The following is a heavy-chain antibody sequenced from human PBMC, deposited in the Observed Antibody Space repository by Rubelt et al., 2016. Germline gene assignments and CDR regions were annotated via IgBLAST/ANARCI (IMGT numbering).Heavy chain of an antibody. CDR2: ISSSSSTI. D-gene: IGHD6-13*01. J-gene: IGHJ5*02. V-gene: IGHV3-48*04. CDR3: ARDGSSSWGFDP. Sequence: EVQLVESGGGLVQPGGSLRLACAASGFTFSSYRMNWVRQAPGKGLEWVSYISSSSSTIYYADSVKGRFTLSRDNAKNSLCLQMTSLGAEDTAVYYCARDGSSSWGFDPWGQGTLVTVSS. CDR1: GFTFSSYR.